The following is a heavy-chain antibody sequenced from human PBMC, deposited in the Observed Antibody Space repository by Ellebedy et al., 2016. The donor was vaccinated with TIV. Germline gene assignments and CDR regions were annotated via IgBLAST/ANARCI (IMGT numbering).Heavy chain of an antibody. J-gene: IGHJ4*02. CDR1: GYTFTNYY. D-gene: IGHD4-23*01. CDR3: ARDPSYGGNSRYFDY. V-gene: IGHV1-46*01. CDR2: INPSGGGT. Sequence: ASVKVSCKASGYTFTNYYMHWVRQAPGQGLEWMGIINPSGGGTSYAQRFQGRVTMTRDTSTSTVYMELSRLRSDDSAVYYCARDPSYGGNSRYFDYWGQGTLVTVSS.